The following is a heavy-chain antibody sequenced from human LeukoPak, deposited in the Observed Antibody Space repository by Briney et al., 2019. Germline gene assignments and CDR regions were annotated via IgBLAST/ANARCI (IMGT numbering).Heavy chain of an antibody. CDR3: ARGAGYSGYDPGFDP. Sequence: ASVKVSCKASGYTFTSYYMHWVRQAPGQGLEWMGIINPSGGSTSYAQKFQGRVTMTRDMSTSTVYMELSSLRSDDTAVYYCARGAGYSGYDPGFDPWGQGTLVTVSS. V-gene: IGHV1-46*01. CDR2: INPSGGST. D-gene: IGHD5-12*01. CDR1: GYTFTSYY. J-gene: IGHJ5*02.